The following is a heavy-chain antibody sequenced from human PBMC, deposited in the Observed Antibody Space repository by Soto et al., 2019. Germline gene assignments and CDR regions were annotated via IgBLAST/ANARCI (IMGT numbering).Heavy chain of an antibody. D-gene: IGHD2-2*01. V-gene: IGHV4-39*01. Sequence: QLQLQESGPGLVESSETLSLTCTVSGGSISSGPYSWGWIRQPPGEGLEWIGTFHYSESTYYNPSLESRVTISVDTSKNQFSLKVTSVTVADTAVYYCARLRGYCSSTRCYGDYGMDVWGQGTTVTVSS. J-gene: IGHJ6*02. CDR1: GGSISSGPYS. CDR3: ARLRGYCSSTRCYGDYGMDV. CDR2: FHYSEST.